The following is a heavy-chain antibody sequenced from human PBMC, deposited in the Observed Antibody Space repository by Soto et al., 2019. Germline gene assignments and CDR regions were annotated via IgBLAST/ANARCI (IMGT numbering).Heavy chain of an antibody. D-gene: IGHD2-2*01. J-gene: IGHJ3*02. CDR3: ARGGYCSSTSCFNPRAFDI. Sequence: ASVKVSCKASGGTFSSYTISWVRQAPGQGLEWMGRIIPILGIANYAQKFQGRVTITADKSTSTAYMELSSLRSEDTAVYYCARGGYCSSTSCFNPRAFDIWGQGTMVT. CDR2: IIPILGIA. V-gene: IGHV1-69*02. CDR1: GGTFSSYT.